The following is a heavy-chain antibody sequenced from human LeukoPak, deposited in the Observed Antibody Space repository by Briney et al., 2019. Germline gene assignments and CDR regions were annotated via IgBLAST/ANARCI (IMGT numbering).Heavy chain of an antibody. CDR1: GGSISRSSYY. D-gene: IGHD3-3*01. CDR2: IYYSGST. CDR3: RCDFWSGYRPSYYYYGMDV. Sequence: SETLSLTCTVSGGSISRSSYYWGWIRQPPGKGLEWIGSIYYSGSTYYNPSLKSRVTISVDTSKNQFSLKLSSVTAADTAVYYCRCDFWSGYRPSYYYYGMDVWGQGTTVTVSS. V-gene: IGHV4-39*01. J-gene: IGHJ6*02.